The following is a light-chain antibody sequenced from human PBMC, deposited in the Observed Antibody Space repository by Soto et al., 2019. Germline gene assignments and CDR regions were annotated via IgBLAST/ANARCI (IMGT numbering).Light chain of an antibody. CDR3: FSYAGAGTFV. J-gene: IGLJ1*01. CDR2: EVN. CDR1: SSDVGSYNL. V-gene: IGLV2-23*02. Sequence: QSVLTQPASVSGSPGQSITISCTGTSSDVGSYNLVSWFQQHPGKAPKLFIYEVNRRPSGVSDRRSGSKSANTASLTISGLQAEDEADYYCFSYAGAGTFVFGTGTKVTVL.